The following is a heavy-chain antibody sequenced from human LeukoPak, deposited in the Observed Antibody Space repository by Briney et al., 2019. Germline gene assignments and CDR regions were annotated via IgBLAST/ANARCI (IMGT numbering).Heavy chain of an antibody. Sequence: SGGSLRLSCAASGFTFSNYAMSWVRQAPGKGLEWVSGISGGGASTYYADSVKGRFTISRDNSKNTLYLQMNSLRAEDTAVYYCARDHGLDYWGQGTLITVSS. CDR1: GFTFSNYA. J-gene: IGHJ4*02. V-gene: IGHV3-23*01. CDR3: ARDHGLDY. CDR2: ISGGGAST.